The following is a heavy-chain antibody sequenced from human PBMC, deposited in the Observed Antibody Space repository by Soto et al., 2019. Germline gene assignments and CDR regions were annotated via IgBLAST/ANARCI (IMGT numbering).Heavy chain of an antibody. Sequence: EVQLVESGGGLVKPGGSLRLSCAASGFTFSSYSMNWVRQAPGKGLEWVSSISSSSSYIYYADSVKGRFTISRDNAKNSLYLQMNSLGAADTAVYYCARVPARFAEFQYREYNWFDPWGQGTLVTVSS. D-gene: IGHD3-10*01. CDR2: ISSSSSYI. V-gene: IGHV3-21*01. CDR3: ARVPARFAEFQYREYNWFDP. CDR1: GFTFSSYS. J-gene: IGHJ5*02.